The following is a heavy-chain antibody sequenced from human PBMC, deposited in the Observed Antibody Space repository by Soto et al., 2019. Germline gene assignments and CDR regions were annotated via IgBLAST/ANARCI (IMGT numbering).Heavy chain of an antibody. CDR1: GYRLTNYW. CDR2: IYPGDSDT. Sequence: RVESLKISCNGSGYRLTNYWIGWVRQMPWKGLEWMGIIYPGDSDTRYSPTFEGQVTISADKSITTAYLQWSSLKASDSAMYYCARRGPNDYDSSGYQIDYWGQGTPVTVSS. J-gene: IGHJ4*02. D-gene: IGHD3-22*01. CDR3: ARRGPNDYDSSGYQIDY. V-gene: IGHV5-51*01.